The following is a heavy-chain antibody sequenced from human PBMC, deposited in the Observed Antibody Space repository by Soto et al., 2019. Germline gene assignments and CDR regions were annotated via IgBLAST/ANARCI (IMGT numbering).Heavy chain of an antibody. CDR3: ARDSGSLRVNYYYIVLVV. V-gene: IGHV3-11*01. D-gene: IGHD6-25*01. J-gene: IGHJ6*04. CDR1: GFTFSDYY. Sequence: QVHLLEAGGGLVKPGGSLRLSCAASGFTFSDYYMSWIRQAPGNGLVWLSDSSSSSSTINYADSVKGRFTMSRDNVKNSLCLKIYILRAEDTAVSYCARDSGSLRVNYYYIVLVVWGEGTPVTLSS. CDR2: SSSSSSTI.